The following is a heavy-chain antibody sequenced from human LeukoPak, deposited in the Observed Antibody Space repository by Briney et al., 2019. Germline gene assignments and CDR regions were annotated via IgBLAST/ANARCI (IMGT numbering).Heavy chain of an antibody. Sequence: GGSLRLSCEASGFSFSNYSLTWVRQDPGKGPEWVSTISGSSDYIYYADSLKGRFTISRDNAKNSLFLQMNSLRAEDTAVYYCARDTLGYDHIWGTYRYAGTFDIWGQGTMVTVS. J-gene: IGHJ3*02. V-gene: IGHV3-21*01. CDR2: ISGSSDYI. CDR3: ARDTLGYDHIWGTYRYAGTFDI. CDR1: GFSFSNYS. D-gene: IGHD3-16*02.